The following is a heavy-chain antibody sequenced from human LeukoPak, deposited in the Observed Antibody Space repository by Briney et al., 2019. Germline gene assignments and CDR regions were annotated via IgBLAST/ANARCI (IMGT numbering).Heavy chain of an antibody. J-gene: IGHJ4*02. CDR3: ARGMWYYYDSSGLGIDY. CDR2: INPNSGGT. V-gene: IGHV1-2*02. D-gene: IGHD3-22*01. Sequence: VASVKVSCKASGYTFTGYYMHWVRQAPGQGLEWMGWINPNSGGTNYAQKFQGRVTMTRDTSISTAYMELSRLRSDDTAVYYCARGMWYYYDSSGLGIDYWGQGTLVTVSS. CDR1: GYTFTGYY.